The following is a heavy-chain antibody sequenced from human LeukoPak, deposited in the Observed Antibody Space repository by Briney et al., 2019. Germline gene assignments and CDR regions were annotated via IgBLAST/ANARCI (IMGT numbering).Heavy chain of an antibody. CDR1: GFTFSSYT. CDR2: ISSSSSYI. Sequence: GGSLRLSCAASGFTFSSYTMNWVRQAPGKGLEWVSSISSSSSYIYFADSVKGRFTIFRDNAKNSLYPQMNSLRAEDTAVYYCARGNWFDPWGQGTLVTVSS. CDR3: ARGNWFDP. V-gene: IGHV3-21*01. J-gene: IGHJ5*02.